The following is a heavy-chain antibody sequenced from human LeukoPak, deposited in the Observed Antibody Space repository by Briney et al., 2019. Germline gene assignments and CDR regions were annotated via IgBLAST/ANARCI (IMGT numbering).Heavy chain of an antibody. CDR3: AKDLHPRRYYDILTGLWDY. CDR1: GFTFSSYS. CDR2: ISSSSSYI. V-gene: IGHV3-21*01. D-gene: IGHD3-9*01. Sequence: GGSLRLSCAASGFTFSSYSMNWVCQAPGKGLEWVSSISSSSSYIYYADSVKGRFTISRDNSKNTLYLQMNSLRAEDTAVYYCAKDLHPRRYYDILTGLWDYWGQGTLVTVSS. J-gene: IGHJ4*02.